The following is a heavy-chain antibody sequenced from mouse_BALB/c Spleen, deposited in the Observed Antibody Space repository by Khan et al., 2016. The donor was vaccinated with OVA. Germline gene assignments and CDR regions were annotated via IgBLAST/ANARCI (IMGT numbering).Heavy chain of an antibody. CDR1: GFSLTNYG. CDR3: ARQPYYHYNIMDY. J-gene: IGHJ4*01. Sequence: QVQLKESGPGLVAPSQSLSITCTISGFSLTNYGVHWVRQPPGKGLEWLVVIWSDGSTTYNSAPKSRLTISKDNSKSQVFLKMNSLQSEDTAVYFCARQPYYHYNIMDYWGQGTSVTVSS. D-gene: IGHD2-10*01. V-gene: IGHV2-6-1*01. CDR2: IWSDGST.